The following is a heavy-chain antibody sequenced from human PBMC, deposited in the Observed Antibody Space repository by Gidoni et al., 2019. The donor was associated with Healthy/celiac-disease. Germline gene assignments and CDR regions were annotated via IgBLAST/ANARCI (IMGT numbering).Heavy chain of an antibody. CDR2: ISGSGGST. V-gene: IGHV3-23*01. D-gene: IGHD6-25*01. CDR3: AKDGPGRLLSGWYFDY. J-gene: IGHJ4*02. Sequence: EVQLLESGGGLVQPGGSLRLSCAASGFTFSSYAMSWVRQAPGKGLEWVSAISGSGGSTYYADSVKGRFTISRDNSKNTLYLQMNSLRAEDTAVYYCAKDGPGRLLSGWYFDYWGQGTLVTVSS. CDR1: GFTFSSYA.